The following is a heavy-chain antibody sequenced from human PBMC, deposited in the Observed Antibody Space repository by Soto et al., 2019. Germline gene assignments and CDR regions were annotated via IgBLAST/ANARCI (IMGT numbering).Heavy chain of an antibody. CDR2: ICGRGGRT. CDR1: VFTFDNYA. D-gene: IGHD2-15*01. CDR3: ARVGLDCSGGSCYSDSYYYYYMDV. V-gene: IGHV3-23*01. Sequence: PEGSLRLSCSPSVFTFDNYARSLVRKPPGKGLRGVSSICGRGGRTYYADSVKGRFTISRDNAKNSLYLQMNSLRAEDTAVYYCARVGLDCSGGSCYSDSYYYYYMDVWGKGTTVTVSS. J-gene: IGHJ6*03.